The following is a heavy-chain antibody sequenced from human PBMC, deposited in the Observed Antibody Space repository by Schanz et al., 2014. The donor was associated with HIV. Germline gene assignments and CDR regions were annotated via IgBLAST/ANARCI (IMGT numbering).Heavy chain of an antibody. V-gene: IGHV1-46*01. Sequence: VQLVQSGAEVRKPGASVKVACKASGFTLTRYYMHWVRQAPGQGPEWMGKINPIDGMTSYAQKLQGRVTLTRETSTSTVYMDLRSLRSEDTAVYYCARAPYTSGWYGVDYWGQGTLVTVSS. CDR1: GFTLTRYY. D-gene: IGHD6-19*01. CDR3: ARAPYTSGWYGVDY. CDR2: INPIDGMT. J-gene: IGHJ4*02.